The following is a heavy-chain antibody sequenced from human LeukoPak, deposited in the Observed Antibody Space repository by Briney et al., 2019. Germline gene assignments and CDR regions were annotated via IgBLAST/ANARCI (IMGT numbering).Heavy chain of an antibody. V-gene: IGHV4-39*01. CDR1: GGSISSSSYY. Sequence: SETLSLTCTVSGGSISSSSYYWGWIRQPPGKGLEWIGSIYYSGSTYYNPSLKSRVTISVDTSKNQFSLKLSSVTAADTAVYYCARQTDLGYCTNGVCFLGDAFDIWGQGTMVTVSS. CDR3: ARQTDLGYCTNGVCFLGDAFDI. J-gene: IGHJ3*02. D-gene: IGHD2-8*01. CDR2: IYYSGST.